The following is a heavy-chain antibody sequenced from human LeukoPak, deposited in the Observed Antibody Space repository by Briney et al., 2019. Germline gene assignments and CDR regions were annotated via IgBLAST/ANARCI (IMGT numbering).Heavy chain of an antibody. D-gene: IGHD3-10*01. CDR3: AKDLWFGGSAFDS. V-gene: IGHV3-23*01. CDR2: ISGSRDNT. CDR1: GFTFKNSA. J-gene: IGHJ4*01. Sequence: GGSLRLSCAASGFTFKNSAMSWVRQAPGRGLEWVSTISGSRDNTYYADSVKGRFTISRDFSQNTLYLEMNSLTADDTALYYCAKDLWFGGSAFDSWGQGTLITVSS.